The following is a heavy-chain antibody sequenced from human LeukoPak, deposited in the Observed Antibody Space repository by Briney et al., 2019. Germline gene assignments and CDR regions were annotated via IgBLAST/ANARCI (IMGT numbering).Heavy chain of an antibody. CDR2: ISSNGGST. CDR3: EKAWAARTLSFDY. V-gene: IGHV3-64D*06. D-gene: IGHD6-6*01. Sequence: GGSLRLSCSASGFTFSSYAMHWVRQAPGKGLEYVSAISSNGGSTYYADSVKGRFTISRDNSKNTLYLQMSSLRAEDTAVYYCEKAWAARTLSFDYGGQGPLVTFS. J-gene: IGHJ4*02. CDR1: GFTFSSYA.